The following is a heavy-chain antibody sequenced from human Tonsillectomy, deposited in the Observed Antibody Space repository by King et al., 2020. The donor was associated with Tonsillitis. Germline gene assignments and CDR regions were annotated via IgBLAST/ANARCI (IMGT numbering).Heavy chain of an antibody. CDR1: GFTFDDYA. CDR3: AKAPDAPLTGPPRHGYGMDV. CDR2: ISWNSGSI. J-gene: IGHJ6*02. Sequence: VQLVESGGGLVQPGRSLRLSCAASGFTFDDYAMHWVRQAPGKGLEWVSGISWNSGSIGYADSVKGRFTISRDNAKNSLYLQMNSLRAEDTALYYCAKAPDAPLTGPPRHGYGMDVWGQGTTVTVSS. V-gene: IGHV3-9*01. D-gene: IGHD1-20*01.